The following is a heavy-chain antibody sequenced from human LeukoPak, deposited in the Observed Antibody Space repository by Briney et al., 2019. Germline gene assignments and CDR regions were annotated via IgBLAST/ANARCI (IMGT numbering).Heavy chain of an antibody. J-gene: IGHJ4*02. CDR2: ISASGATT. V-gene: IGHV3-23*01. CDR3: TKGSYYDNSGRAYFDY. D-gene: IGHD3-22*01. CDR1: GFTFTSYA. Sequence: SGGSLRLSCAASGFTFTSYAMNCVRQAPGKGLEWVSVISASGATTDYADSVKGRFTISRDNSKNTLYLQMNSLRAEDTAVYYCTKGSYYDNSGRAYFDYWGQGTLVTVSS.